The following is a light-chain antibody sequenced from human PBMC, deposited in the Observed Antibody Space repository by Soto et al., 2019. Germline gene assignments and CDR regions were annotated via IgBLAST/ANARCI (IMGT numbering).Light chain of an antibody. CDR1: SSNIGAGYD. Sequence: QSVLTQPPSVSGAPGQRVTISCTGSSSNIGAGYDVHWYQQLPGTAPKLLIYVNSNRPSGVPDRFSGSKSGTSASLAITGLQDEDDADYYCQSYDSSLSAVVFGGGTKLTVL. CDR2: VNS. V-gene: IGLV1-40*01. CDR3: QSYDSSLSAVV. J-gene: IGLJ2*01.